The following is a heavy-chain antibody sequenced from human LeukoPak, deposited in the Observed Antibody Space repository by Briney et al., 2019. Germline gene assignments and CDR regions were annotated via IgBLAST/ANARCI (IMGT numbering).Heavy chain of an antibody. V-gene: IGHV4-39*07. Sequence: SETLSLTCTVSGGSISSSTYYWGWIRQPPGKGLEWIGSIYYSGSTYYNPSLKSRVTISLDTSKNQFSLKLSSVTAADTALYYCARYEYSYGSRTHPYFFDYWGQGTLVTVSS. CDR3: ARYEYSYGSRTHPYFFDY. CDR2: IYYSGST. D-gene: IGHD5-18*01. J-gene: IGHJ4*02. CDR1: GGSISSSTYY.